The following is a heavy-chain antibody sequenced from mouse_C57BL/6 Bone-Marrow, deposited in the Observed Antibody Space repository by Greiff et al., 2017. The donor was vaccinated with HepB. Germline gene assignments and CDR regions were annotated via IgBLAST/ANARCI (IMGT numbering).Heavy chain of an antibody. V-gene: IGHV1-64*01. CDR2: IHPNSGST. CDR3: ARDGSSYDYYAMDY. D-gene: IGHD1-1*01. CDR1: GYTFTSYW. J-gene: IGHJ4*01. Sequence: QVQLQQSGAELVKPGASVKLSCKASGYTFTSYWMHWVKQRPGQGLEWIGMIHPNSGSTNYNEKFKSKATLTVDKSSSTAYMQLSSLTSEDSAVYYCARDGSSYDYYAMDYWGQGTSVTVSS.